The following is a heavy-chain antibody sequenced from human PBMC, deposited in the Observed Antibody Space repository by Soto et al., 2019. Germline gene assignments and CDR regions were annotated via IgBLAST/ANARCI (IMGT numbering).Heavy chain of an antibody. V-gene: IGHV4-34*01. CDR3: ARGRGGTTYIY. CDR1: GGSFSGYY. Sequence: SETLSLTCAVYGGSFSGYYWSWIRQPPGKGLEWIGEINHSGSTNYNPSLKSRVTISVDTSKNQFSLKLSSVTAADTAVYYCARGRGGTTYIYWGQETLVTVSS. D-gene: IGHD1-7*01. J-gene: IGHJ4*02. CDR2: INHSGST.